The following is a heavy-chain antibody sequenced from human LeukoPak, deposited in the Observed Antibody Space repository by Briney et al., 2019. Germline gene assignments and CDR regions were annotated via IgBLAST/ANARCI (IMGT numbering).Heavy chain of an antibody. CDR1: GFTFSSYA. D-gene: IGHD2-2*01. CDR2: IRGSGGST. V-gene: IGHV3-23*01. CDR3: AKGGLYCSSITCFYYFDY. J-gene: IGHJ4*02. Sequence: GGSLRLSCAASGFTFSSYAMSWVRQAPGKGLQWVSAIRGSGGSTYYADSVKGRFTISRDNSKNTLYLQMNSLRAEDTALYYCAKGGLYCSSITCFYYFDYWGQGTLVTVSS.